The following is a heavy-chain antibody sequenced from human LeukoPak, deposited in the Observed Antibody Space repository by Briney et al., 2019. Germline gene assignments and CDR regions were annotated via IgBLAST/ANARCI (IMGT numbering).Heavy chain of an antibody. V-gene: IGHV1-46*01. Sequence: ASVKVSCKASGYTFTSYYMHWVRQAPGQGLEWMGIINPSGGSTSYAQKFQGRVTMTRNTYISTAYMELSSLRSEDTAVYYCARGNSLFDYWGQGTLVTVSS. CDR2: INPSGGST. J-gene: IGHJ4*02. D-gene: IGHD4-23*01. CDR3: ARGNSLFDY. CDR1: GYTFTSYY.